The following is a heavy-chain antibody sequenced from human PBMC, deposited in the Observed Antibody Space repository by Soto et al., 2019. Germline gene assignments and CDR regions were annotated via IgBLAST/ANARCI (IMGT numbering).Heavy chain of an antibody. CDR3: ARRLSIAARINWFDP. CDR1: GGSVSSSSYY. V-gene: IGHV4-39*01. D-gene: IGHD6-6*01. Sequence: LSLTCTVSGGSVSSSSYYWGWIRQPPGKGLEWIGSIYYSGSTYYNPSLKSRVTISVDTSKNQFSLKLSSVTAADTAVYYCARRLSIAARINWFDPWGQGTLVTVSS. CDR2: IYYSGST. J-gene: IGHJ5*02.